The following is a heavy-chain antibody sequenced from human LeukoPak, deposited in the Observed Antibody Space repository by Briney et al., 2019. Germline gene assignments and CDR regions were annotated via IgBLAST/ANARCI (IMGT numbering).Heavy chain of an antibody. CDR2: MNPGDSDT. V-gene: IGHV5-51*01. Sequence: GESLKISCQGSGYSFTSYWIGWVRQMPGKGLEWMGIMNPGDSDTRYSPSFQGQVTISAGRSINTAYLQWSSLKASDTAMYYWARGVAGTWDYWGQGTLVTVSS. D-gene: IGHD6-19*01. CDR1: GYSFTSYW. J-gene: IGHJ4*02. CDR3: ARGVAGTWDY.